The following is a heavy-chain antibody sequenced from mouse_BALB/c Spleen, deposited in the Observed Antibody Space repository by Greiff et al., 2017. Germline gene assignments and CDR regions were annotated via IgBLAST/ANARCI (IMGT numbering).Heavy chain of an antibody. J-gene: IGHJ3*01. CDR2: ISNGGGST. CDR1: GFTFSSYT. Sequence: EVMLVESGGGLVQPGGSLKLSCAASGFTFSSYTMSWVRQTPEKRLEWVAYISNGGGSTYYPDTVKGRFTISRDNAKNTLYLQMSSLKSEDTAMYYCARRLITGFAYWGQGTLVTVSA. V-gene: IGHV5-12-2*01. CDR3: ARRLITGFAY. D-gene: IGHD1-1*01.